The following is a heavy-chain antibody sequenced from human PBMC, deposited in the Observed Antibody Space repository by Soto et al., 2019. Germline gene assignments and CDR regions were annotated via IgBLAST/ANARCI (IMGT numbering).Heavy chain of an antibody. CDR1: GYTFTSYY. CDR2: INPSGGST. D-gene: IGHD3-22*01. CDR3: ARDLAYDSSGYYLGMDV. Sequence: GASVKVSCKASGYTFTSYYMHWVRQAPGQGLEWMGIINPSGGSTSYAQKFQGRVTMTRDTSTSTVYMELSSLRSEDTAVYYCARDLAYDSSGYYLGMDVWGQGTTVTVSS. J-gene: IGHJ6*02. V-gene: IGHV1-46*01.